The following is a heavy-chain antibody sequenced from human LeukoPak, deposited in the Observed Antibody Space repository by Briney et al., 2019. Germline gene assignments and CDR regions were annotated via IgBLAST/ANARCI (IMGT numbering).Heavy chain of an antibody. V-gene: IGHV4-38-2*01. CDR2: IYHSGST. Sequence: SETLSLTCAVSGYSISSGYYWGWIRQPPEKGLEWIGSIYHSGSTYYNPSLKSRVTISVDTSKNQFSLKLSSVTAADTAVYYCARLGGYCSSTSCQNRFDPWGQGTLVTVSS. J-gene: IGHJ5*02. CDR3: ARLGGYCSSTSCQNRFDP. CDR1: GYSISSGYY. D-gene: IGHD2-2*01.